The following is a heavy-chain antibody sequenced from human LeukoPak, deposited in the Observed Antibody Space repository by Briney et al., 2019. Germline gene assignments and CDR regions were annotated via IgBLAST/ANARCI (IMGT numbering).Heavy chain of an antibody. V-gene: IGHV4-4*07. CDR2: IYTSGST. CDR1: GGSISSYY. J-gene: IGHJ5*02. CDR3: ARSLAFMGSGSSARPNWFDP. Sequence: SETPSLTCTVSGGSISSYYWSWIRQPAGKGLEWIGRIYTSGSTNYNPSLKSRVTMSVDTSKNQFSLKLSSVTAADTAVYYCARSLAFMGSGSSARPNWFDPWGQGTLVTVSS. D-gene: IGHD6-6*01.